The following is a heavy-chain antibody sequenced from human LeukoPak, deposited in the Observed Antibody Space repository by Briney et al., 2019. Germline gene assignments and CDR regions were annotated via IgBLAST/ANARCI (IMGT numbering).Heavy chain of an antibody. J-gene: IGHJ6*02. CDR1: GGSISGYY. Sequence: PSETLSLTCTVSGGSISGYYWSWIRQPPGKGLEWIGYIYSSGNTNYNPSLKSRPTISVDTSKNQFSLKPSSVTAADTAVYYCARAGFYYGMDVWGQGTTVTVSS. CDR2: IYSSGNT. CDR3: ARAGFYYGMDV. V-gene: IGHV4-59*01.